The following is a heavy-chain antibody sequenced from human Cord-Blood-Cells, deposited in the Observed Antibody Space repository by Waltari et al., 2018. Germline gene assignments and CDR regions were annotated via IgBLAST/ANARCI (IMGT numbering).Heavy chain of an antibody. D-gene: IGHD4-4*01. CDR1: GFTFGSYR. CDR3: AREDDYSNYFDY. J-gene: IGHJ4*02. V-gene: IGHV3-7*01. Sequence: EVQLVESGGGLVQPGGSLRLSCAASGFTFGSYRMRWVRQAPGKGLEWVANIKQDGSEKYYVDSVKGRFTISRDNAKNSLYLQMNSLRAEDTAVYYCAREDDYSNYFDYWGQGTLVTVSS. CDR2: IKQDGSEK.